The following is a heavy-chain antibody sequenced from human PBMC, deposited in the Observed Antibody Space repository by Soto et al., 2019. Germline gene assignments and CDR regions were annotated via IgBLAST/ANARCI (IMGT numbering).Heavy chain of an antibody. D-gene: IGHD6-13*01. CDR2: IYYSGST. J-gene: IGHJ5*02. CDR3: ARTSIAAVDP. Sequence: QVQLQESGPGLVKPSETLSLTCTVSGGSISSYYWSWIRQPPGKGLEWIGYIYYSGSTNYNPSLKSRVTISVDTSKNQFSLKLSSVTAADTAVYYCARTSIAAVDPWGQGPLVTVSS. V-gene: IGHV4-59*01. CDR1: GGSISSYY.